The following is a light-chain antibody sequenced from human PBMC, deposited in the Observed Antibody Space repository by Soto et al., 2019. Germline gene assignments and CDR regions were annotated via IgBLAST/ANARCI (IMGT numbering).Light chain of an antibody. CDR2: EGS. J-gene: IGLJ3*02. CDR3: CSYAGSSTGV. V-gene: IGLV2-23*01. Sequence: QSALTQPASVSGSPGQSITISCTATSSDVGSYNFVSWYQQHPGKAPKLMIYEGSKRPSGVSNRFSGSKSGNTASLTISGLQAEDEADYYCCSYAGSSTGVFGGGTKLTVL. CDR1: SSDVGSYNF.